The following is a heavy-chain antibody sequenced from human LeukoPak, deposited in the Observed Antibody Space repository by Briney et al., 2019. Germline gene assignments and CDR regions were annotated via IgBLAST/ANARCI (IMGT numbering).Heavy chain of an antibody. Sequence: GGSLRLSCAASGFTFSSYWMHWVRQAPGKGLVWVSRINSDGSSTSYADSVKGRFTISRDNAKNTLYLQMNSLRAEDTAMYYCAKDEDINMIVVVITPDAFDIWGQGTMVTVSS. J-gene: IGHJ3*02. V-gene: IGHV3-74*01. D-gene: IGHD3-22*01. CDR1: GFTFSSYW. CDR2: INSDGSST. CDR3: AKDEDINMIVVVITPDAFDI.